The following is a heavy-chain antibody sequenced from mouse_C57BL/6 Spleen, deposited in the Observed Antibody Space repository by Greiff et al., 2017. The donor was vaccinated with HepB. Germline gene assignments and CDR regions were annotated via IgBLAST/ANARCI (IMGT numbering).Heavy chain of an antibody. Sequence: QVQLQQPGTELVKPGASVKLSCKASGYTFTSYWMHWVKQRPGQGLEWIGNINPSNGGTKYNEKFKSKATLTVDKSSSTAYMQLSSLTSEDSAVYYCARSDIRYYGSSTHWYFDVWGTGTTVTVSS. CDR3: ARSDIRYYGSSTHWYFDV. D-gene: IGHD1-1*01. CDR2: INPSNGGT. V-gene: IGHV1-53*01. J-gene: IGHJ1*03. CDR1: GYTFTSYW.